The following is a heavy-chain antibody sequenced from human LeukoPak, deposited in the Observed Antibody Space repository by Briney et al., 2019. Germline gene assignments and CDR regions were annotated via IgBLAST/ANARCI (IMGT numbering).Heavy chain of an antibody. CDR3: VPQIVDIVATPSSFDY. D-gene: IGHD5-12*01. CDR2: IRSKANSYAT. Sequence: GGSLRLSCAASGFTFSGSAMHWVRQASGKGLEWVGRIRSKANSYATAYAASVKGRFTISRDDSTNTAYLQMNSLKTEDPAVYYCVPQIVDIVATPSSFDYWGQGTLVTVSS. J-gene: IGHJ4*02. V-gene: IGHV3-73*01. CDR1: GFTFSGSA.